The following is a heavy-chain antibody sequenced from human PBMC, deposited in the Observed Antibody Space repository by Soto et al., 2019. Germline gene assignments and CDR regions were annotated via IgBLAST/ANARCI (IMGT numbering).Heavy chain of an antibody. CDR1: GGSISSGGYY. Sequence: QVQLQESGPGLVKPSQTLSLTCTVSGGSISSGGYYWSWIRQHPGKGLEWIGYIYYSGSTYYNASLKSRVTLSVDTSKNQFSLKLSSVTAADTAVYYCVRFPFRNWFDPWGQGTLVTVSS. CDR3: VRFPFRNWFDP. V-gene: IGHV4-31*03. CDR2: IYYSGST. J-gene: IGHJ5*02.